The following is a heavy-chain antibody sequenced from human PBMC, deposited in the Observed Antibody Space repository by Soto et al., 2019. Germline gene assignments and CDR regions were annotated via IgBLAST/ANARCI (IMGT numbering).Heavy chain of an antibody. CDR1: GFTFSSYS. Sequence: GGSLRLSCAASGFTFSSYSMNWVRQAPGKGLEWVSSISSSSSYIYYADSVKGRFTISRDNAKNSLYLQMNSLRAEDTAVYYCANLLLWFGEPPGGDAFDIWGQGTMVTVSS. CDR3: ANLLLWFGEPPGGDAFDI. CDR2: ISSSSSYI. J-gene: IGHJ3*02. V-gene: IGHV3-21*01. D-gene: IGHD3-10*01.